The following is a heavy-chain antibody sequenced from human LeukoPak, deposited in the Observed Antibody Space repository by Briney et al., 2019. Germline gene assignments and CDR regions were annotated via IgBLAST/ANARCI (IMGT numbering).Heavy chain of an antibody. D-gene: IGHD5-12*01. CDR1: GFTFSKYG. CDR2: IAYDETYK. Sequence: GGSLRLSCAATGFTFSKYGMHWVRQAPGKGLEWVAIIAYDETYKNYADSVKGRFTISRDNSKNTLYLQMHSLRPEDTAVYYCARDPSVYSGYDSASDNDYWGQGTLVTVSS. J-gene: IGHJ4*02. V-gene: IGHV3-30*03. CDR3: ARDPSVYSGYDSASDNDY.